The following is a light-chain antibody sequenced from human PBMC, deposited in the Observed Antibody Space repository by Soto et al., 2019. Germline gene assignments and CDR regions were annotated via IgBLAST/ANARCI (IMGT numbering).Light chain of an antibody. Sequence: QSVLTQPASVSGSPGQSIAISCTGTSSDVGGYNYVSWHQQHTGKAPKVLISVVSNRPSGVSNRFSGSKSGNTASLTISGLQAEDEADYYCSSYRSGGTFVFGSGTKLTVL. J-gene: IGLJ1*01. V-gene: IGLV2-14*01. CDR3: SSYRSGGTFV. CDR1: SSDVGGYNY. CDR2: VVS.